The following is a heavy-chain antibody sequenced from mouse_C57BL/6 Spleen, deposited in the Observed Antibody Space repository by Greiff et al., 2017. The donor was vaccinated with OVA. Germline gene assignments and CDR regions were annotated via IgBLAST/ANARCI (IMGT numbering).Heavy chain of an antibody. CDR2: IDPNSGGT. CDR3: AKGECLEDAMDY. CDR1: GYTFTSYW. Sequence: QVQLQQPGAELVKPGASVKLSCKASGYTFTSYWMHWVQQRPGRGLEWIGRIDPNSGGTRYNEKFKSKATLTVDKPSSTAYMQLSSLTSEDSAGYDCAKGECLEDAMDYWGQGTSVTVSS. J-gene: IGHJ4*01. V-gene: IGHV1-72*01.